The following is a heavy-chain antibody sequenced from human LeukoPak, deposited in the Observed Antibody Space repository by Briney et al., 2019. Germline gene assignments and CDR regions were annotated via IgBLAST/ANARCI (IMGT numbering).Heavy chain of an antibody. D-gene: IGHD3-9*01. CDR1: GGTFSSYA. Sequence: SVKVSFKASGGTFSSYAISWVRQAPGQGLEWMGGIIPIFGTANYAQKFQGRVTITADESTSTAYMELSSLRSEDTAVYYCTRGIPTEDILTGYYKNRDAFDIWGQGTMVTVSS. V-gene: IGHV1-69*01. CDR2: IIPIFGTA. J-gene: IGHJ3*02. CDR3: TRGIPTEDILTGYYKNRDAFDI.